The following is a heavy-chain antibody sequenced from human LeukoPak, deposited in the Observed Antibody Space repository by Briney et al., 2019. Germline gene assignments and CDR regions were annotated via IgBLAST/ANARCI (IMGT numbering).Heavy chain of an antibody. CDR1: GGSISSYY. J-gene: IGHJ5*02. V-gene: IGHV4-59*01. CDR2: IYHSGST. CDR3: ARYTNCTTTSCFSSWFDP. D-gene: IGHD2-2*01. Sequence: SETLSLTCTVSGGSISSYYWSWIRQPPGKGLEWIGYIYHSGSTKYNPSLKSGVTISLGTSKSQFSLKLSSVTAADTAVYYCARYTNCTTTSCFSSWFDPWGQGTLVTVSS.